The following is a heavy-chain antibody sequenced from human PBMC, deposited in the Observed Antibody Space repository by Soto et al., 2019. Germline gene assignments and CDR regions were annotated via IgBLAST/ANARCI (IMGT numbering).Heavy chain of an antibody. CDR3: ARERANYDILTGYSQPPNWFDP. D-gene: IGHD3-9*01. V-gene: IGHV1-69*06. CDR1: GGTFSSYA. Sequence: SVKVSCKASGGTFSSYAISWVRQAPGQGLEWMGGIIPIFGTANYAQKFQGRVTITADKSTSTAYMELSSLRSEDTAVYYCARERANYDILTGYSQPPNWFDPWGQGTLVTVSS. J-gene: IGHJ5*02. CDR2: IIPIFGTA.